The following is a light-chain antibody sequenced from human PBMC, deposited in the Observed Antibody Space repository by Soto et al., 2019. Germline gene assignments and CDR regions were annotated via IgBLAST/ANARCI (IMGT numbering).Light chain of an antibody. Sequence: DIQMTQSPSTLSGSVGDRVAITCRASQTISSWLAWYQQEPGKVPKLLIYDASNLETGVPSRFSGSGSGTDFTFTISSLQPEDIATYYCQQYDNLPTFGQGTRLEI. J-gene: IGKJ5*01. CDR1: QTISSW. V-gene: IGKV1-33*01. CDR3: QQYDNLPT. CDR2: DAS.